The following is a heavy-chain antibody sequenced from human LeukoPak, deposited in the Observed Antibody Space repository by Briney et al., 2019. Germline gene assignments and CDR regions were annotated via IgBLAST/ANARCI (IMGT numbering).Heavy chain of an antibody. D-gene: IGHD4-11*01. CDR2: IQNSATT. J-gene: IGHJ6*02. CDR3: ATDYSNFYGMDV. CDR1: GGSVNSGSYF. Sequence: SETLSLTCTVSGGSVNSGSYFWSWFRQPPGKRLEWIGYIQNSATTNYNPSLESRVAIFVDSSKDQFSLRVTSVTAADAAVYYCATDYSNFYGMDVWGQGTTVTVSS. V-gene: IGHV4-61*01.